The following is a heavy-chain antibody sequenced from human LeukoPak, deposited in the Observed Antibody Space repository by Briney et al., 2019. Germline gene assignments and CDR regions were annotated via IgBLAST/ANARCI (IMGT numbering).Heavy chain of an antibody. D-gene: IGHD5-24*01. J-gene: IGHJ3*02. CDR1: GGSISPYY. CDR2: IYNSGST. V-gene: IGHV4-59*01. CDR3: AKYGYNYAFDI. Sequence: PSETLSLTCTVSGGSISPYYWSWIRQPPGKGLEWIGYIYNSGSTNYNPSLKSRVIISVDTSKNQFSLKLSSVTAADTAVYYCAKYGYNYAFDIWGQGTMVTVSS.